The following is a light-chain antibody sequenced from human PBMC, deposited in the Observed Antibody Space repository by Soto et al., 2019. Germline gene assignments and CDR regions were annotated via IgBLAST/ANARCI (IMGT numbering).Light chain of an antibody. CDR1: QSVSSY. V-gene: IGKV3-11*01. Sequence: EIVLTQSPATLSLSPGERATLSCRASQSVSSYLAWYQQKPGQAPRLLIYDASNRATGIPARFSGSGSGTDFTPTISSLEPEDFAVYYCQQRSNWPPVTFGQGTKVDIK. CDR2: DAS. CDR3: QQRSNWPPVT. J-gene: IGKJ1*01.